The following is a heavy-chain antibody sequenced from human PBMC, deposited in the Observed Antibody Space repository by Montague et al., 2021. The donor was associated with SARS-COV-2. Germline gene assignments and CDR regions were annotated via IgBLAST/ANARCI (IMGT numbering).Heavy chain of an antibody. D-gene: IGHD6-19*01. CDR3: ANFAVSGPTADY. CDR2: TYYRSKWFH. CDR1: GDSVSSNSAA. Sequence: CAISGDSVSSNSAARNWIRQSPSIGLEWLGGTYYRSKWFHDYAISVKSRIIINPDTSKNQFSLQLNSVTPEDPAVYYCANFAVSGPTADYWGQGILVTISS. J-gene: IGHJ4*02. V-gene: IGHV6-1*01.